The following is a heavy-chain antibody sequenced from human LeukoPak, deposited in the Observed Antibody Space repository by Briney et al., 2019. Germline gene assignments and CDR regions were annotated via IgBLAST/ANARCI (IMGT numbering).Heavy chain of an antibody. J-gene: IGHJ3*02. D-gene: IGHD2-2*01. CDR3: ARIDCSSTSCYGDAFDI. CDR1: GGSISSHKW. CDR2: INHSGST. V-gene: IGHV4-4*02. Sequence: SETLSLTCAVSGGSISSHKWWSWVRQPPGKGLEWIGEINHSGSTNYNPSLKSRVTISVDTSENQFSLKLSSVTAADTAVYYCARIDCSSTSCYGDAFDIWGQGTMVTVSS.